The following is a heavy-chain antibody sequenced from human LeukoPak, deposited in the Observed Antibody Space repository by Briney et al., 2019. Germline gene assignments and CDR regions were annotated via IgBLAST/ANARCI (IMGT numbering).Heavy chain of an antibody. D-gene: IGHD3-3*01. CDR3: ARDPYDSWSGYGYYFDY. J-gene: IGHJ4*02. CDR1: GFTFSSYE. Sequence: GGSLRLSCAASGFTFSSYEMNWVRQAPGKGLEWVSYISSSGSTIYYADSVKGRFTISRDNAKNSLYLQMNSLRAEDTAVYYCARDPYDSWSGYGYYFDYWGQGTLVTVSS. CDR2: ISSSGSTI. V-gene: IGHV3-48*03.